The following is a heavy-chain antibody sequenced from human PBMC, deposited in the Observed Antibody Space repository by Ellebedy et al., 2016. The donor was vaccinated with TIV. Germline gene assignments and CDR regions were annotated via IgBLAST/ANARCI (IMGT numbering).Heavy chain of an antibody. CDR3: ARDHSIILTGSEPNY. CDR2: ISAYNGNT. J-gene: IGHJ4*02. CDR1: GYTFTSYG. D-gene: IGHD3-9*01. Sequence: AASVKVSCKASGYTFTSYGFTWVRQAPGQGLEWMGWISAYNGNTNYAQKFQGRVTMTTDTSTSTAYVEVRSLRSDDTAVYYCARDHSIILTGSEPNYWGQGTPVTVSS. V-gene: IGHV1-18*04.